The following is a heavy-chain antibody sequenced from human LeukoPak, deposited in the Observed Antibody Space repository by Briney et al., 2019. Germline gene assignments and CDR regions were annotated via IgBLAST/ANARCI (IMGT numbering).Heavy chain of an antibody. V-gene: IGHV3-23*01. CDR1: GFMFRSGG. Sequence: GGALRLWCTVSGFMFRSGGVRWGRRASGKGVEGALDISCSGGSTYYAHSVKGRPTISRDNSKNTLYLQINSLRAEDTAVYYCAKDDGSGRSSLPRAPYLDNCGQGTLVTVSS. J-gene: IGHJ4*02. CDR3: AKDDGSGRSSLPRAPYLDN. CDR2: ISCSGGST. D-gene: IGHD3-10*01.